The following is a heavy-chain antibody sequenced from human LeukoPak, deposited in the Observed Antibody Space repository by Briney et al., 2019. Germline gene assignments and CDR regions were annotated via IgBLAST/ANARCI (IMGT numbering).Heavy chain of an antibody. J-gene: IGHJ4*02. Sequence: SETLSLTCTVSGVSISGYYWIWIRQSPGRGLEWIGSVFYRDSFSYGGTTFYNPSLQNRVSISVDTSKNAFSLKLTSVTAADTAVYFCARQISENKDYWGQGTLVAVS. CDR2: VFYRDSFSYGGTT. CDR1: GVSISGYY. V-gene: IGHV4-59*05. D-gene: IGHD1/OR15-1a*01. CDR3: ARQISENKDY.